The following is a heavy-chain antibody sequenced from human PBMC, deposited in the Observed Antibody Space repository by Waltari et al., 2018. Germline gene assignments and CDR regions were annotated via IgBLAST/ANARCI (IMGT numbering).Heavy chain of an antibody. D-gene: IGHD2-15*01. Sequence: EVQLVESGGGLIQPGGSLRLSCAAPGFTVSSDYMSWVRQAPGNGREWISVIQSGGTTYDSDSVKGRFTISRDNSKNTRYLQMNSLRAEDTAVYYCARVQGWPTIPDYWGQGTLVTVSS. V-gene: IGHV3-53*01. CDR1: GFTVSSDY. J-gene: IGHJ4*02. CDR2: IQSGGTT. CDR3: ARVQGWPTIPDY.